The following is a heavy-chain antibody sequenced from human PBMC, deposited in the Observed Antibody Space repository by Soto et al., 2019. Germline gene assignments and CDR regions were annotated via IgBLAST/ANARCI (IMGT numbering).Heavy chain of an antibody. J-gene: IGHJ1*01. Sequence: GASVKVSCKASGYTFTGYYMHWVRQAPGQGLEWMGWINPNSGGTNYAQKFQGWVTMTRDTSISTAYMELSRLRSDDTAVYYCARDMSTAEMGATTSYFQHWGQGTLVTVSS. CDR3: ARDMSTAEMGATTSYFQH. D-gene: IGHD1-26*01. CDR1: GYTFTGYY. V-gene: IGHV1-2*04. CDR2: INPNSGGT.